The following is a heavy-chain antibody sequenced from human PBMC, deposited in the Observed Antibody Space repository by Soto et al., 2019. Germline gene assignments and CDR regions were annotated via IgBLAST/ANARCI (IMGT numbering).Heavy chain of an antibody. J-gene: IGHJ4*02. CDR3: AKGLHYYDSSEDY. CDR2: ISGSGGST. Sequence: PGGSLRLSCAASGFTSSSYAMSWVRQAPGKGLEWVSAISGSGGSTYYADSVKGRFTISRDNSKNTLYLQMNSLRAEDTAVYYCAKGLHYYDSSEDYWGQGTLVTVSS. D-gene: IGHD3-22*01. V-gene: IGHV3-23*01. CDR1: GFTSSSYA.